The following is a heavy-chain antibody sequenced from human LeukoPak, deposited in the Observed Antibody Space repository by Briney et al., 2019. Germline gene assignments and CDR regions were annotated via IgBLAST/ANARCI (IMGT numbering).Heavy chain of an antibody. D-gene: IGHD6-13*01. V-gene: IGHV4-38-2*01. J-gene: IGHJ4*02. CDR2: IYHSGST. CDR1: GDAITSGHY. Sequence: SETLSLTCSVSGDAITSGHYWAWIRQPPGKGLEWIGEIYHSGSTNYNPSLKSRVTISVDKSKNQFSLKLSSVTVADTAVYYCATLRSSSSWYNNWGQGTLVTVSS. CDR3: ATLRSSSSWYNN.